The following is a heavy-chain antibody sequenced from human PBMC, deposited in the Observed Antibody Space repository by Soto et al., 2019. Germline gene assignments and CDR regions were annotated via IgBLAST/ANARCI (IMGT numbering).Heavy chain of an antibody. CDR2: IYYSGST. CDR1: GGSISSGGYY. V-gene: IGHV4-31*03. CDR3: ARVGLYYYDSSGYLSYFDY. J-gene: IGHJ4*02. Sequence: QVQLQESGPGLVKPSQTLSLTCTVSGGSISSGGYYWSWIRQHPGKGLEWIGYIYYSGSTYYNPSXXSRVTISVDTXXNXFXXKLSSVTAADTAVYYCARVGLYYYDSSGYLSYFDYWGQGTLVTVSS. D-gene: IGHD3-22*01.